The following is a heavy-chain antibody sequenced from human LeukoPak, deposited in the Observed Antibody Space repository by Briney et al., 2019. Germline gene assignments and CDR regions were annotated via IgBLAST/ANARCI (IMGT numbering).Heavy chain of an antibody. CDR3: AKDIRGYNYGCDD. CDR1: GFTFSSYG. CDR2: ISFDGSNK. J-gene: IGHJ4*01. Sequence: GGSLRLSCAASGFTFSSYGMHWVRQAPGKGLEWGAVISFDGSNKYYADSVKGRFTVSRDNSKNTLYLQMNSLRAEDTAVHYCAKDIRGYNYGCDDWGQGTLVTVSS. D-gene: IGHD5-18*01. V-gene: IGHV3-30*18.